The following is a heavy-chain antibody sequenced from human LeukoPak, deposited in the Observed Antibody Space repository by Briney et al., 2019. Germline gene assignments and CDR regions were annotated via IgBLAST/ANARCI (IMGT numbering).Heavy chain of an antibody. CDR2: ISSSSSYI. CDR3: ARDRGTMVRGVIITFQFDY. Sequence: KPGGSLRLSCAASGFTFSSYSMNWVRQAPGKGLEWVSSISSSSSYIYYADSVKGRFTISRDNAKNSLYLQMNSLRAEDTAVYYCARDRGTMVRGVIITFQFDYWGLGTLVTVSS. D-gene: IGHD3-10*01. J-gene: IGHJ4*02. CDR1: GFTFSSYS. V-gene: IGHV3-21*01.